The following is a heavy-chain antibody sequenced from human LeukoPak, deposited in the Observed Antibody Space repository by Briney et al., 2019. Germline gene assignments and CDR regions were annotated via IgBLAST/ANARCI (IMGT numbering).Heavy chain of an antibody. Sequence: GGSLRLSCAASGFTFSSYGMLWVRQAPGKGREWVAVISYDGSNKYYAHSVKGRFTISRDNYKNTLYLQMNSLRAEDTAVYCCAGSYSDAFDIWGQGTMVTVSS. D-gene: IGHD1-26*01. CDR2: ISYDGSNK. V-gene: IGHV3-30*03. CDR1: GFTFSSYG. J-gene: IGHJ3*02. CDR3: AGSYSDAFDI.